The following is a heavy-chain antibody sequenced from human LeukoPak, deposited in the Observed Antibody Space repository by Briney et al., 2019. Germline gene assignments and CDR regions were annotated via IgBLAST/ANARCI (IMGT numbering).Heavy chain of an antibody. CDR3: AKDTAMVKKFSYYYGMDV. CDR1: GFTFSSYA. Sequence: TGGSLRLSCAASGFTFSSYAMSWVRQAPGKGLEWVSAISGSGGSTYYADSVKGRFTISRDNSKNTLYLQMNSLRAEDTAVYYCAKDTAMVKKFSYYYGMDVWGQGTTVTVSS. J-gene: IGHJ6*02. V-gene: IGHV3-23*01. CDR2: ISGSGGST. D-gene: IGHD5-18*01.